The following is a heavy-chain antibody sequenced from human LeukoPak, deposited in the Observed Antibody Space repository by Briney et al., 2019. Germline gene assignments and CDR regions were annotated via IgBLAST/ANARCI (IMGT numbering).Heavy chain of an antibody. CDR1: GFTFSSYA. CDR3: ASLGYCSSTSCYRVLYY. V-gene: IGHV3-23*01. CDR2: ISGSGGST. J-gene: IGHJ4*02. D-gene: IGHD2-2*01. Sequence: GGSLGLSCAAPGFTFSSYAMSWVRQAPGKGLEWVSAISGSGGSTYYADSVKGRFTISRDNSKNTLYLQMNSLRAEDTAVYYCASLGYCSSTSCYRVLYYWGQGTLVTVSS.